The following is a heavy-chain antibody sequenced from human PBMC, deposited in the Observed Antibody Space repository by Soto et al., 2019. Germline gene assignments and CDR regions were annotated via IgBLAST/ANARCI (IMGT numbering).Heavy chain of an antibody. CDR1: GFTFSSYA. Sequence: GGSLRLSCAASGFTFSSYAMHWVRQAPGKGLEWVAVISYDGSNKYYADSVKGRFTISRDNSKNTLYLQMNSLRAEDTAVYHCARDQGELMVFAAYYYYYGMDVWGQGTTVTVSS. CDR2: ISYDGSNK. J-gene: IGHJ6*02. CDR3: ARDQGELMVFAAYYYYYGMDV. D-gene: IGHD2-8*01. V-gene: IGHV3-30-3*01.